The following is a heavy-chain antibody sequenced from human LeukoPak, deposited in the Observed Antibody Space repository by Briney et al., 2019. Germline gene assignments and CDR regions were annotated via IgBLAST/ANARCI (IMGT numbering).Heavy chain of an antibody. CDR2: IYHSGST. CDR3: ARVKYQLLPFDP. J-gene: IGHJ5*02. V-gene: IGHV4-38-2*01. CDR1: GYSISSGYH. Sequence: SETLSLTCAVSGYSISSGYHWGWIRQPPGKGLEWIGSIYHSGSTYYNPSLKSRVTISVDTSKNQFSLKLSSVTAADTAVYYCARVKYQLLPFDPWGQGTLVTVSS. D-gene: IGHD2-2*01.